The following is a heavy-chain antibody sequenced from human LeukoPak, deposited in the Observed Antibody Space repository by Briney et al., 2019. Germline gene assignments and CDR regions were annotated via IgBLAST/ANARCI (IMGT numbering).Heavy chain of an antibody. D-gene: IGHD1-26*01. CDR2: ISWNSGSI. V-gene: IGHV3-9*01. CDR1: GFTFDDYA. J-gene: IGHJ4*02. Sequence: PGGSLRLSCAASGFTFDDYAMHWVRQAPGKGLEWVSGISWNSGSIGYAASVRGRFTISRDNAKNSLYLQMNSLRAEDTALYYCARDDGSYSRSPGFDYWGQGTLVTVSS. CDR3: ARDDGSYSRSPGFDY.